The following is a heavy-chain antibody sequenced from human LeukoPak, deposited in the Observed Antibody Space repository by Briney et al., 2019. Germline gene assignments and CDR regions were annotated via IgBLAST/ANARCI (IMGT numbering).Heavy chain of an antibody. CDR3: ARQRYYYYYMDV. CDR2: IYYSGST. V-gene: IGHV4-39*01. Sequence: PSETLSLTCTVSGGSISSSSYYWGWVRQPPGKGLEWIGSIYYSGSTFYNPSFKSRVTISVDTSKNQFSLKLSSVTAADTAVYYCARQRYYYYYMDVWGKGTTVTVSS. CDR1: GGSISSSSYY. J-gene: IGHJ6*03.